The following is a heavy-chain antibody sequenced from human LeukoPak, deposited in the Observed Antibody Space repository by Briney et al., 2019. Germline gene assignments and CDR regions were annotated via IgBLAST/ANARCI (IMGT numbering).Heavy chain of an antibody. CDR2: ISSSGSTI. Sequence: GGSLRLSCAACGFTCSDYYMSWIRQAPGKGLEWVSYISSSGSTIYYADSVKGRFTISRDNAKNSLYLQMNSLRAEDTAVYYCARVDADCSGGSCTDYFDYWGQGTLVTVSS. J-gene: IGHJ4*02. V-gene: IGHV3-11*04. CDR3: ARVDADCSGGSCTDYFDY. CDR1: GFTCSDYY. D-gene: IGHD2-15*01.